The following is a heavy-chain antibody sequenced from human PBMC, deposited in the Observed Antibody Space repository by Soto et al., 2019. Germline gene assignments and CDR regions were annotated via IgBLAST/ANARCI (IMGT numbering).Heavy chain of an antibody. J-gene: IGHJ3*02. CDR1: RFNFVRYA. D-gene: IGHD1-1*01. CDR2: ISYDGSNK. V-gene: IGHV3-30-3*01. CDR3: ARANGDAFDI. Sequence: SQRLSGAASRFNFVRYAVRWVRQAPGKGLEWVAVISYDGSNKYYADSVKGRFTISRDNSKNTLYLQMNSLRAEDTAVYYCARANGDAFDIWGQGTMVTVSS.